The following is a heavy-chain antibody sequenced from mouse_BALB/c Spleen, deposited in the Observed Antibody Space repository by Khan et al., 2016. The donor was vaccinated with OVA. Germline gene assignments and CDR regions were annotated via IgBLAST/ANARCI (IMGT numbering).Heavy chain of an antibody. J-gene: IGHJ3*01. CDR2: IYPGNTDT. D-gene: IGHD4-1*01. V-gene: IGHV1-5*01. CDR1: GYTFTSYW. CDR3: TVRNWDVAWFAY. Sequence: EVQLQESGTVLARPGASVKMSCKASGYTFTSYWMHWVKQRPGQGLEWIGDIYPGNTDTNYNQKFKGKAKLTAVTSTSTAYMELYSLTNEDSAGYYVTVRNWDVAWFAYWGQGTLVTVSA.